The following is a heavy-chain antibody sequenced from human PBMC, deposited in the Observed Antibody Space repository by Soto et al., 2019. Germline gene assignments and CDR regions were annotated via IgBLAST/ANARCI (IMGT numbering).Heavy chain of an antibody. Sequence: EVQLVESGGGLVQPGGSLRLSCAASGFTFSSYSMNWVRQAPGKGLEWVSYISSSSSTIYYADSVKGRFTISRDNAKNSLYLQMTSLRDEATAVYYCARDPGYSYGPPHYWGQGTLVTVSS. CDR1: GFTFSSYS. CDR3: ARDPGYSYGPPHY. J-gene: IGHJ4*02. D-gene: IGHD5-18*01. V-gene: IGHV3-48*02. CDR2: ISSSSSTI.